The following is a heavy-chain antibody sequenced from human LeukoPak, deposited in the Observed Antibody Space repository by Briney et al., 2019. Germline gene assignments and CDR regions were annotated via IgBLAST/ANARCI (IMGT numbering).Heavy chain of an antibody. D-gene: IGHD2-2*01. V-gene: IGHV4-61*01. CDR1: GGSVSSASYC. Sequence: PSETLSLTCAVSGGSVSSASYCGRWIRHSPEKGLEWIGFGSSSGSTYYSPSLKSRVSISVDTSKNQFSLKLSSVTPADTAVYYCARDRGYCGSDSCYHFDCWGQGTLVSVSS. J-gene: IGHJ4*02. CDR2: GSSSGST. CDR3: ARDRGYCGSDSCYHFDC.